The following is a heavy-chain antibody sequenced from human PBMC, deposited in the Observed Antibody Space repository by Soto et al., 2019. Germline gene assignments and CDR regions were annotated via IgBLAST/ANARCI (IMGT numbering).Heavy chain of an antibody. Sequence: QVQLVQSGAAVQKPGASVKVSCKASGYTFTSYDINWVRQATGQGLEWMGWMKPNSGNKGYAQKFQGQVTMARNTSISTAYMELSSLRSEDTAVSYCARGAGGYMDVWGKGTTVTVSS. V-gene: IGHV1-8*01. CDR2: MKPNSGNK. J-gene: IGHJ6*03. D-gene: IGHD6-19*01. CDR1: GYTFTSYD. CDR3: ARGAGGYMDV.